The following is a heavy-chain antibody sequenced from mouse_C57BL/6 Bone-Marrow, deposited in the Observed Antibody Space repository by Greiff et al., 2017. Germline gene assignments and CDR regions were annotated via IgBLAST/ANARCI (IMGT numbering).Heavy chain of an antibody. Sequence: VQLQQSGPELVKPGASVKISCKASGYTFTDYYMNWVKQSHGKSLEWIGDINPNNGGTSYNQKFKGKATLTVDKSSSTAYMELRSLTSEDSAVYYCARVGYYVLGYFDVWGTGTTVTVSS. CDR1: GYTFTDYY. CDR2: INPNNGGT. CDR3: ARVGYYVLGYFDV. J-gene: IGHJ1*03. D-gene: IGHD2-3*01. V-gene: IGHV1-26*01.